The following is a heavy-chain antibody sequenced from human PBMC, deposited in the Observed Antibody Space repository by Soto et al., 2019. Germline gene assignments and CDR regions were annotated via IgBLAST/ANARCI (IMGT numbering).Heavy chain of an antibody. CDR2: ISGSGGST. CDR1: GFTFSSYA. J-gene: IGHJ5*02. D-gene: IGHD1-26*01. V-gene: IGHV3-23*01. Sequence: EVQLLESGGGLVQPGGSLRLSCAASGFTFSSYAMSWVRQAPGKGLEWVSAISGSGGSTYYADSEKGRFTISRDNSKNTLYLQMNSLRAEDTAVYYCAKDPHRYSGSYWFDPWGQGTLVTVSS. CDR3: AKDPHRYSGSYWFDP.